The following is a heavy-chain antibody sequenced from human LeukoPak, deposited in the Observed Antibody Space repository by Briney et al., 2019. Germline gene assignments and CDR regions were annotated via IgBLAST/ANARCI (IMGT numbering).Heavy chain of an antibody. CDR2: ISSSSSTI. D-gene: IGHD5-18*01. J-gene: IGHJ4*02. Sequence: GGSLRLSCAASGFTFSSYNINWVRQAPGKGLEWLSYISSSSSTIHYADSVKGRFTISRDNAKNSLYLQMNSLRDEDTAVYYCARAVSGYIYGYGYWGQGTLVTVSS. CDR1: GFTFSSYN. CDR3: ARAVSGYIYGYGY. V-gene: IGHV3-48*02.